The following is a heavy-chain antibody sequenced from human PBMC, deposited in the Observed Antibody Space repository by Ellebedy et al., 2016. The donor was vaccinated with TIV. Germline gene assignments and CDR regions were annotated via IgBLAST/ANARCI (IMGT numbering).Heavy chain of an antibody. CDR2: IYYSGST. Sequence: MPSETLSLTCTVSSGSISSGSYYWSWIRQPPGKGLEWIGYIYYSGSTTQNPSLQSRVTISQDTSQNQFSLRLSSVTPADTAVYYCARHGRGGQYIGGFDSWGQGTLVTVSS. V-gene: IGHV4-61*01. CDR1: SGSISSGSYY. D-gene: IGHD2-15*01. CDR3: ARHGRGGQYIGGFDS. J-gene: IGHJ4*02.